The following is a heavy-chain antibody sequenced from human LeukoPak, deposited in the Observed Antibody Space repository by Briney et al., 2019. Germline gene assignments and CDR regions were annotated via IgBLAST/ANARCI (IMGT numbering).Heavy chain of an antibody. CDR2: ISYDGSNK. V-gene: IGHV3-30*18. Sequence: GGSLRLSCAASGFTFSSYGMHWVRQAPGKGLEWVAVISYDGSNKYYADSVKGRFTISRDNSKNTLYLQMNSLRVEDTAVYYCAETYVVRGVNYYYGMDVWGQGTTVTVSS. CDR1: GFTFSSYG. D-gene: IGHD3-10*01. CDR3: AETYVVRGVNYYYGMDV. J-gene: IGHJ6*02.